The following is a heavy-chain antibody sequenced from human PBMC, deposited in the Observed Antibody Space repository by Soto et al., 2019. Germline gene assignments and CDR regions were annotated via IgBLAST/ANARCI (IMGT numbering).Heavy chain of an antibody. CDR1: GYTFTSYA. CDR2: INAGNGNT. J-gene: IGHJ6*03. D-gene: IGHD5-18*01. Sequence: QVQIVQSGAEVKKPGASVKVSCKASGYTFTSYAMHWVRQAPGQRLEWMGWINAGNGNTKYSQKFQGRVTITRDTSASTAYMELSSLRSEDTAVYYCAREDSRRNYYYYMDVWGKGTTVTVSS. V-gene: IGHV1-3*01. CDR3: AREDSRRNYYYYMDV.